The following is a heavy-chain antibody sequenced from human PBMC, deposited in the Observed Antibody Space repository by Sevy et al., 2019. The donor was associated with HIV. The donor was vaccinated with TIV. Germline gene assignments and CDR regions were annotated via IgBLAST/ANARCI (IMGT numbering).Heavy chain of an antibody. V-gene: IGHV3-21*01. CDR1: GFTFSSYS. J-gene: IGHJ4*02. CDR3: ARDRFEVVPAAQADY. D-gene: IGHD2-2*01. CDR2: ISSSSSYI. Sequence: GGSLRLSCAASGFTFSSYSMNWVRQAPGKGLEWVSSISSSSSYIYYADSVKGRFTISSDNAKNSLYLQMNSLRAEDTAVYYCARDRFEVVPAAQADYWGQGTLVTVSS.